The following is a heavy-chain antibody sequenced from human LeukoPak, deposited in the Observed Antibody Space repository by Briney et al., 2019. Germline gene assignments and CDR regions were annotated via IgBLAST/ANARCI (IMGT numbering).Heavy chain of an antibody. CDR3: ARAYREIPHFDY. V-gene: IGHV3-21*01. CDR1: GFTFSSYG. D-gene: IGHD1-14*01. CDR2: ISSSSSYI. J-gene: IGHJ4*02. Sequence: GGSLRLSCAASGFTFSSYGMHWVRQAPGKGLEWVSSISSSSSYIYYADSVKGRFTISRDNAKNSLYLQMNSLRAEDTAVYYCARAYREIPHFDYWGQGTLVTVSS.